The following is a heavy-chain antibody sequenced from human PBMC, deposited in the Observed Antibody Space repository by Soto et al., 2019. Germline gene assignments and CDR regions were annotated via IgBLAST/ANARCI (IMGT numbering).Heavy chain of an antibody. CDR3: AATGGNYAIHYYYYYMDV. V-gene: IGHV1-8*02. CDR2: INANSGNT. J-gene: IGHJ6*03. D-gene: IGHD4-4*01. CDR1: GYTFTSYA. Sequence: ASVKVSCKASGYTFTSYAMHWVRQAPGQRLEWMGWINANSGNTSYAQKFQGRVTMTRNTSISTAYMELSSLRSEDTAVYYCAATGGNYAIHYYYYYMDVWGKGTTVTVS.